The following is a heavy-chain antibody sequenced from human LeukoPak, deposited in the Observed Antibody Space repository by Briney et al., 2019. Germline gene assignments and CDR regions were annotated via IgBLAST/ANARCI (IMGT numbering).Heavy chain of an antibody. V-gene: IGHV3-11*04. CDR3: ARGRLWFAYYYTECQFDY. CDR1: GFTFSDYY. Sequence: GGSLRLSCAASGFTFSDYYMSWIRQAPGKGLEWVSYISSSGSTIYYADSVKGRFTISRDNSKNTLYLQMNSLRAEDTAVYYCARGRLWFAYYYTECQFDYWGQGTLVTVSS. J-gene: IGHJ4*02. D-gene: IGHD3-10*01. CDR2: ISSSGSTI.